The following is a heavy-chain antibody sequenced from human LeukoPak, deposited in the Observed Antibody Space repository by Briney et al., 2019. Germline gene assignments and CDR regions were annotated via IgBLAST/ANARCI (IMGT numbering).Heavy chain of an antibody. CDR1: GYTFTNCG. J-gene: IGHJ5*02. CDR2: ISGYNANT. D-gene: IGHD3-16*02. V-gene: IGHV1-18*01. CDR3: ARGGSYVWGSYRLKSWFDP. Sequence: ASVKVSCKASGYTFTNCGISWVRQAPGQGLEWMGWISGYNANTNYVQKFQGRVTMTTDTSTHTAYMELRSLRSDDTAVYYCARGGSYVWGSYRLKSWFDPWGQGTLVTVSS.